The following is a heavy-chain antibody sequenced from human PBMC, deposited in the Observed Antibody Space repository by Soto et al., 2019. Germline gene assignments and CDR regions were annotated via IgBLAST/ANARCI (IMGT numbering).Heavy chain of an antibody. CDR3: AKYSLVVVITSFDY. J-gene: IGHJ4*02. V-gene: IGHV3-23*01. CDR1: GFTFSSYA. Sequence: GSLRLSCAASGFTFSSYAMSWVRQAPGKGLEWVSAISGSGGSTYYADSVKGRFTISRDNSKNTLYLQMNSLRAEDTAVYYCAKYSLVVVITSFDYWGQGXLVTVST. D-gene: IGHD3-22*01. CDR2: ISGSGGST.